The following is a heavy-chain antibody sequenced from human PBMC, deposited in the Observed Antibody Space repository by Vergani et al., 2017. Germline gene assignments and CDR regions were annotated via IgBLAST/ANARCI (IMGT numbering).Heavy chain of an antibody. CDR1: GYTFTSYD. CDR3: ARGAAAMVEPNFDY. D-gene: IGHD5-18*01. V-gene: IGHV1-46*01. J-gene: IGHJ4*02. CDR2: INPSGGST. Sequence: QVQLVQSGAEVKKPGASVKVSCKASGYTFTSYDINWVRQATGQGLEWMGIINPSGGSTSYAQKFQGRVTMTRDTSTSTVYMELSSLRSEDTAVYYCARGAAAMVEPNFDYWGQGTLVTVSS.